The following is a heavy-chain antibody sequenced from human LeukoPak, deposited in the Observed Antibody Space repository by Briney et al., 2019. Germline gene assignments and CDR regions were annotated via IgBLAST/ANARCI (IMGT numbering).Heavy chain of an antibody. D-gene: IGHD3-10*01. CDR3: ATMMYGSGNYYNSDY. CDR2: IYHSGST. J-gene: IGHJ4*02. CDR1: GYSISRNYH. V-gene: IGHV4-38-2*02. Sequence: SETLSLTRSVSGYSISRNYHWGWIRQPPGKGLEWIGTIYHSGSTYYSPSLKSRVTISIHTSKNQFSLKLSSVTAADTAVYYCATMMYGSGNYYNSDYWGQGTLVTVSS.